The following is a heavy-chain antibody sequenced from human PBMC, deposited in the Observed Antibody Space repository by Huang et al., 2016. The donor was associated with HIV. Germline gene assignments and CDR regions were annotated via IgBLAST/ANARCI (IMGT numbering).Heavy chain of an antibody. CDR2: IKQDESEK. CDR3: ATKTAAMDI. J-gene: IGHJ6*02. Sequence: VESGGRLVQPGGSIRLSCVGSTFTFGGYWMSWVRQSPGKGLECVANIKQDESEKYYVESVKGRFNISRDNAKKVLFLEMNNVRVEDTATYYCATKTAAMDIWGQGTTVTVS. V-gene: IGHV3-7*01. CDR1: TFTFGGYW. D-gene: IGHD1-7*01.